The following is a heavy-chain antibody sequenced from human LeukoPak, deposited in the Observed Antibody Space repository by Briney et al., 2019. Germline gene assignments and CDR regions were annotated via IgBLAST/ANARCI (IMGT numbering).Heavy chain of an antibody. V-gene: IGHV1-69*13. CDR2: IIPIFGTA. D-gene: IGHD3-9*01. J-gene: IGHJ6*02. Sequence: ASVKVSCKASGYTFTSYDINWVRQATGQGLEWMGGIIPIFGTANYAQKFQGRVTITADESTSTAYMELSSLRSEDTAVYYCARDTRYDILTGSDYGMDVWGQGATVTVSS. CDR3: ARDTRYDILTGSDYGMDV. CDR1: GYTFTSYD.